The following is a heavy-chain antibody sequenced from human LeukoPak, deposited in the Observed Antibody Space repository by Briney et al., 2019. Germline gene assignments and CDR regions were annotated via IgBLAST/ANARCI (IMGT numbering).Heavy chain of an antibody. J-gene: IGHJ5*02. Sequence: ASVKVSCKASGYTFTGYYMHWVRQAPGQGLEWMGWINANSGGTNYVQKFQRRVTMTRDTSISTAYMELSRLRSDDTAVYYCARDLVEYQLLYWFDPWGQGTLVTVSS. V-gene: IGHV1-2*02. CDR2: INANSGGT. CDR3: ARDLVEYQLLYWFDP. CDR1: GYTFTGYY. D-gene: IGHD2-2*01.